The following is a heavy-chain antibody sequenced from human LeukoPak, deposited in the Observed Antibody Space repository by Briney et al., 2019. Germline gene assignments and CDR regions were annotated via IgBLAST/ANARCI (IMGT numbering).Heavy chain of an antibody. CDR1: GGSISSYY. CDR2: IYYSGST. D-gene: IGHD5-18*01. V-gene: IGHV4-59*01. J-gene: IGHJ4*02. CDR3: ARGIQLWLPEYYFDY. Sequence: PSETLSLTCTVSGGSISSYYWSWIRQPPGKGLEWIGYIYYSGSTNYNPSLKSRVTISVDTSKNQFSLKLSSVSAADTAVYYCARGIQLWLPEYYFDYWGQGTLVTVSS.